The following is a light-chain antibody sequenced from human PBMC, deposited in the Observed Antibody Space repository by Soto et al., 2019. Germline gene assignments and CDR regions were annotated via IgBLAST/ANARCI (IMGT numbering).Light chain of an antibody. CDR1: SSDIGRYNY. J-gene: IGLJ2*01. V-gene: IGLV2-14*01. Sequence: QSALTQPASVSGSPGQSITISCTGTSSDIGRYNYVSWYQHHPGKAPNLLIFEVSDRPSGVSNRFSGSKSGNTASLTISGLQAEDEADYFCSSYTSTSTLVFGGGTKLTVL. CDR3: SSYTSTSTLV. CDR2: EVS.